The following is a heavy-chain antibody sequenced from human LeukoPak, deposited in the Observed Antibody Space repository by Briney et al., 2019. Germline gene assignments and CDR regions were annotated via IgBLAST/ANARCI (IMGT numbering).Heavy chain of an antibody. J-gene: IGHJ4*02. CDR2: INAGNGNT. D-gene: IGHD6-13*01. CDR3: ARSSAAGRRFDY. Sequence: GASVKVSCKASGYTFTSYAMHWVRQAPGQRLEWMGWINAGNGNTKYSQKFQGRVTITRDTSASTAYMELSGLRSEDTAVYYCARSSAAGRRFDYWGQGTLVTVSS. CDR1: GYTFTSYA. V-gene: IGHV1-3*01.